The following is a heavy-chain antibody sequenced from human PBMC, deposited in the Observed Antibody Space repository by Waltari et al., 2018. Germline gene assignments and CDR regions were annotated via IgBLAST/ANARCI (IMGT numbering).Heavy chain of an antibody. Sequence: QVQLVPSGAEVKKPGSSVQVSCKASGGTFISCAIRWVRPAPGPGLGWMGGIIPIFGSTNDAQKFQGRVTITADESTSTAYMELSSLRSEDTAVYYCARDPRANSNYVPYYYYYGMDVWGQGTTVTVSS. CDR1: GGTFISCA. J-gene: IGHJ6*02. CDR3: ARDPRANSNYVPYYYYYGMDV. CDR2: IIPIFGST. V-gene: IGHV1-69*12. D-gene: IGHD4-4*01.